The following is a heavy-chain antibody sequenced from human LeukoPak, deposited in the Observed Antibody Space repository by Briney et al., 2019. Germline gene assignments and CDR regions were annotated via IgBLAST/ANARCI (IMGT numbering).Heavy chain of an antibody. V-gene: IGHV1-69*05. CDR1: GGTFSSYA. Sequence: GASVKVSCKASGGTFSSYAISWVRQAPGQGLEWMGRIIPIFGTANYAQKFQGRVTITTDESTSTAYMELSSLRSEDTAVYYCARDVGGDYGDYPFDYWGQGTLVTVSS. J-gene: IGHJ4*02. D-gene: IGHD4-17*01. CDR2: IIPIFGTA. CDR3: ARDVGGDYGDYPFDY.